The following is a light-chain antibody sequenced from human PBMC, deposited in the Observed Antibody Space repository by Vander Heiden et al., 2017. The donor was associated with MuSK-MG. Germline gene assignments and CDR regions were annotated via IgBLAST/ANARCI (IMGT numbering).Light chain of an antibody. CDR1: SSDVSGYNS. V-gene: IGLV2-14*01. Sequence: SSLTQPAAVSGSLGQTITISCPGTSSDVSGYNSVSWHQQHPDKPPILMIYEVSNRPAGVSNRFSGSKSGNTASLTIAGLQAEDEADYYYSSYTSSSTVVFGGGTKLTVL. J-gene: IGLJ2*01. CDR3: SSYTSSSTVV. CDR2: EVS.